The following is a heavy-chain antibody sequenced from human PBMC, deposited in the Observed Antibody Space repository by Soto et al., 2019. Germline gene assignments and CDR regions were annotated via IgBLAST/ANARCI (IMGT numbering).Heavy chain of an antibody. J-gene: IGHJ4*02. Sequence: QVQLVESGGGVVQPGRSLRLSCEASGFTFSSYDMHWVRQAPGKGLEWVAVIWYDGSNRYYADSVEGRFTISRDNSKNTLDLQMNRLRAEDTAVYYCARDRGYNSGSLGAFDYWGQGTLVTVSS. V-gene: IGHV3-33*01. CDR2: IWYDGSNR. CDR3: ARDRGYNSGSLGAFDY. D-gene: IGHD3-10*01. CDR1: GFTFSSYD.